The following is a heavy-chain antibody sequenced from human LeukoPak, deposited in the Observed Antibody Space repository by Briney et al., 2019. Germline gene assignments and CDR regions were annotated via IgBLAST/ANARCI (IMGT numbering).Heavy chain of an antibody. CDR2: ISGSSSTI. CDR3: ARALVAAARNFDY. J-gene: IGHJ4*02. CDR1: GFTFSTSN. Sequence: PGGSLRLSCAASGFTFSTSNMNWVRQAPGKGLEWISYISGSSSTIYYADSVKGRFTISRDNAMNSLYLQMNSLRAEDTAVYYCARALVAAARNFDYWGQGTLVTVSS. V-gene: IGHV3-48*01. D-gene: IGHD6-13*01.